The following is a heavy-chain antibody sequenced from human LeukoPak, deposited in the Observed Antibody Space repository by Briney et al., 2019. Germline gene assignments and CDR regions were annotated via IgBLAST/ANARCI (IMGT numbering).Heavy chain of an antibody. CDR2: IIPIFGTA. CDR1: GGTFSSYA. CDR3: ARAHYDILTGYYPFDS. D-gene: IGHD3-9*01. J-gene: IGHJ4*02. Sequence: SVTVSCKASGGTFSSYALSWVRQAPGQGLEWMGGIIPIFGTANYAQKFQGRVTITADKSTSTAYMELSSLRSEDTAVYYCARAHYDILTGYYPFDSWGQATLVTVSS. V-gene: IGHV1-69*06.